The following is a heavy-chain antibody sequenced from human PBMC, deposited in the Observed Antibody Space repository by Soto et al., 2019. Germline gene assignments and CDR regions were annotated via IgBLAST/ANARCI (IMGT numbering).Heavy chain of an antibody. Sequence: GGSLGLSFAASGFTFSSYAMSWFRQAPGKGLEWVSAISGSGGSTYYADSVKGRFTISRDNSKNTLYLQMNSLRAEDTAVYYCAKDCFYYYGSGSYYPYNWFDPWGQGTLVTVSS. CDR3: AKDCFYYYGSGSYYPYNWFDP. CDR1: GFTFSSYA. CDR2: ISGSGGST. V-gene: IGHV3-23*01. J-gene: IGHJ5*02. D-gene: IGHD3-10*01.